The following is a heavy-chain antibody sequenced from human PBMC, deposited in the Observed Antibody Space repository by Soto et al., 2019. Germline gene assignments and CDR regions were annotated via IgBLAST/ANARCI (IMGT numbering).Heavy chain of an antibody. D-gene: IGHD2-2*02. CDR2: IIPRGDST. J-gene: IGHJ4*02. V-gene: IGHV1-46*01. Sequence: ASVKVSSKASGYTFTSYYMHWVPQAPRQGLAWMGMIIPRGDSTNYAQNFPARVTMTSDTSTSTVYMELSSLRSEDTAVYYCAREEGYCTRTTCYKEGWRYWGQGTLV. CDR3: AREEGYCTRTTCYKEGWRY. CDR1: GYTFTSYY.